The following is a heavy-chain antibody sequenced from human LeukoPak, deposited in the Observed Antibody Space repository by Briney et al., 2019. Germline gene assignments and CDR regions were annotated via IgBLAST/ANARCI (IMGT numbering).Heavy chain of an antibody. CDR2: IYYSGST. Sequence: SETLSLTCTVSGGSISSYYWSWIRQPPGKGLEWIGYIYYSGSTNYNPSLKSRVTISVDTSKNQFSLKLSSVTAADTAVYYCARSGSGSYSLYYYYDGMDVWGKGTTVTVSS. J-gene: IGHJ6*04. V-gene: IGHV4-59*01. CDR3: ARSGSGSYSLYYYYDGMDV. CDR1: GGSISSYY. D-gene: IGHD3-10*01.